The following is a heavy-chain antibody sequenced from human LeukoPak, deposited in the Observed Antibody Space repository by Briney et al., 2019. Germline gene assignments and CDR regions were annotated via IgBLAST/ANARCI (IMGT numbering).Heavy chain of an antibody. CDR1: GFTFSSYW. Sequence: GGSLRLSCAASGFTFSSYWMHWVRQAPGKGLVWVSRINSDGSSTSYADSVKGRFTISRDNAKNTLYLQMTSLRAKDTAVYYCARDFAGARLILGYFDYWGQGTLVTVSS. J-gene: IGHJ4*02. CDR2: INSDGSST. D-gene: IGHD3-16*01. V-gene: IGHV3-74*01. CDR3: ARDFAGARLILGYFDY.